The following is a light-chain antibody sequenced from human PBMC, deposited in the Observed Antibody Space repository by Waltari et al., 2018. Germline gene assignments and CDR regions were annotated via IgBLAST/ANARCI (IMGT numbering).Light chain of an antibody. CDR2: RAS. CDR1: QSVSNN. CDR3: QQYNDWPRT. V-gene: IGKV3-15*01. J-gene: IGKJ1*01. Sequence: VMTQSPATLSVSPGERATLSCRASQSVSNNLAWYQQKPGQVPRLLIYRASTRATATPARFSGSGSGAEFTLTITSLQSEDFAVYYCQQYNDWPRTFGQGTKVEIK.